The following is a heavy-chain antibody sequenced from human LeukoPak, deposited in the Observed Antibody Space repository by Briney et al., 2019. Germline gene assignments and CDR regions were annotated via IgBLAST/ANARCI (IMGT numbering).Heavy chain of an antibody. J-gene: IGHJ6*02. CDR1: GGSFSGYY. CDR3: ARDGPPGGYDFWSGYYPGMDV. Sequence: SETLSLTCAVYGGSFSGYYWSWIRQPPGKGLEWIGYIYYSGSTNYNPSLKSRVTISVDTSKNQFSLKLSSVTAADTAVYYCARDGPPGGYDFWSGYYPGMDVWGQGTTVTVSS. D-gene: IGHD3-3*01. V-gene: IGHV4-59*01. CDR2: IYYSGST.